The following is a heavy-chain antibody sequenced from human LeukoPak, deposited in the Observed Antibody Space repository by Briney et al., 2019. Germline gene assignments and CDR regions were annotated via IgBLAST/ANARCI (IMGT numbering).Heavy chain of an antibody. CDR2: IDWDDDK. V-gene: IGHV2-70*11. CDR3: AREPWNTRSHSGHYYYYYMDV. D-gene: IGHD1/OR15-1a*01. CDR1: GFSLSPSGMC. J-gene: IGHJ6*03. Sequence: SGPTLLNPTRTLTLTFTFSGFSLSPSGMCVSWIRQPPGKALEWLARIDWDDDKYYSTSLKTRLTISKDTSKNQVVLTMTNMDPVDTATYYCAREPWNTRSHSGHYYYYYMDVWGKGTTVTVPS.